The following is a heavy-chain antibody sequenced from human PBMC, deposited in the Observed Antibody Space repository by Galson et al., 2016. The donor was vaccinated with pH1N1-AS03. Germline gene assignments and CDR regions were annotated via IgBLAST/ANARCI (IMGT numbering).Heavy chain of an antibody. J-gene: IGHJ6*02. V-gene: IGHV3-74*01. CDR2: ISNDGRNV. D-gene: IGHD2-2*01. CDR3: ARRNPNPNFAIWYQHDYGMDV. Sequence: SLRLSCAASGFTFSMSYIHWVRHAPGQGLELVSRISNDGRNVRYADVVQGRLAVSRDNAKNTVFLQMNSLRADDTAVYFRARRNPNPNFAIWYQHDYGMDVWGQGTTVTVSS. CDR1: GFTFSMSY.